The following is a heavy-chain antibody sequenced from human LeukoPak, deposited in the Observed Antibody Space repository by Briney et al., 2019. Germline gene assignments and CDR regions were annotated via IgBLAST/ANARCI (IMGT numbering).Heavy chain of an antibody. J-gene: IGHJ4*02. CDR1: GYTLTDYY. CDR3: ARVGYYESSGYYEY. Sequence: ASVKVSCKASGYTLTDYYMHWVRQAPGQGLEWMGRINPNSGGTNYAQKFQGRVTMTRDTSISTVYMELSRLRSDDTAVYYCARVGYYESSGYYEYWGQGALVTVSS. D-gene: IGHD3-22*01. V-gene: IGHV1-2*06. CDR2: INPNSGGT.